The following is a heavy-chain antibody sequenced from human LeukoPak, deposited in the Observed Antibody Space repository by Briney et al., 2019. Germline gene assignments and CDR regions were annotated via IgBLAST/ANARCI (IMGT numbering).Heavy chain of an antibody. Sequence: GGSLRLSCAASGFTFSNAWMSWVRQAPGKGLEWVGRIKSKTDGGTTDYAAPVKGRFTISRDDSKNTLYLQMNSLKTEDTAVYYCTTGTLGYCGSTSCRRDLFDYWGQGTLVTVSS. CDR1: GFTFSNAW. J-gene: IGHJ4*02. V-gene: IGHV3-15*01. D-gene: IGHD2-2*01. CDR3: TTGTLGYCGSTSCRRDLFDY. CDR2: IKSKTDGGTT.